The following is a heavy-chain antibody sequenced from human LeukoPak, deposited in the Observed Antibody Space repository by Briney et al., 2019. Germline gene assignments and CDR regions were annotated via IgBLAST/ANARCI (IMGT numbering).Heavy chain of an antibody. CDR2: INHSGST. Sequence: SETLPLTCAVYGGSFSGYYWSWIRQPPGKGLEWIGEINHSGSTNYNPSLKSRVTISVDTSKNQFSLKLSSVTAADTAVYYCAGGYCSGGSCRRRNYYYGMDVWGKGTTVTVSS. D-gene: IGHD2-15*01. J-gene: IGHJ6*04. CDR1: GGSFSGYY. V-gene: IGHV4-34*01. CDR3: AGGYCSGGSCRRRNYYYGMDV.